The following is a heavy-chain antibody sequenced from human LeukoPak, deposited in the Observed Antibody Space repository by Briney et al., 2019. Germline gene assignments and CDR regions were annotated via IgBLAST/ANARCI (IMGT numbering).Heavy chain of an antibody. D-gene: IGHD1-14*01. CDR3: ARRDFTSEHFVY. V-gene: IGHV5-51*01. Sequence: GESLKISCKGSGFSFTTYWIGWVRQMPGRGLEWMGIIYPGDSDTRYSPSFQGQVTISADKSISTAYLQWSSLKASDTAIYYCARRDFTSEHFVYWGQGTLVTLSS. CDR1: GFSFTTYW. CDR2: IYPGDSDT. J-gene: IGHJ4*02.